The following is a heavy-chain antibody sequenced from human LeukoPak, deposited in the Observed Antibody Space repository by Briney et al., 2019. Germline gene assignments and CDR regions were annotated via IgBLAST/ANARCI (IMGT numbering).Heavy chain of an antibody. CDR2: INHSGRT. J-gene: IGHJ6*03. V-gene: IGHV4-34*01. Sequence: PSETLSLTCAVYGGSFSGYYWSWIRQPPGKGLEWIGEINHSGRTNYNPSLKSRVNISVDTSKNQFSLKLSSVTAADTAVYYCARGRAYCGGDCYGYYYYYMDVWGKGTTVTVSS. CDR3: ARGRAYCGGDCYGYYYYYMDV. D-gene: IGHD2-21*02. CDR1: GGSFSGYY.